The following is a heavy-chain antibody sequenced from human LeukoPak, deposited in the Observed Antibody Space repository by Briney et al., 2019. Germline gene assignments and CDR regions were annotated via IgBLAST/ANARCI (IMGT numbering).Heavy chain of an antibody. CDR2: ISGSGDST. CDR3: ARRSGIAVAGAFDY. Sequence: GGSLRLSCAASGFTFSNYAMRWVRQAPGKGLEWVSGISGSGDSTYYADSVKGRFTISRDNSKNTLYLQMNSLRAEDTAVYYCARRSGIAVAGAFDYRRQGTLVTVSS. D-gene: IGHD6-19*01. V-gene: IGHV3-23*01. CDR1: GFTFSNYA. J-gene: IGHJ4*02.